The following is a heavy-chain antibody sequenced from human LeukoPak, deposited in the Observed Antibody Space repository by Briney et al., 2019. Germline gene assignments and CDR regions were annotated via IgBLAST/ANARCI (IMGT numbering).Heavy chain of an antibody. J-gene: IGHJ4*02. D-gene: IGHD4-11*01. CDR3: ARDVSYSGVFDY. V-gene: IGHV3-30*04. CDR1: GFTFSSYA. CDR2: ISYDGSNK. Sequence: GGSLRLSCAASGFTFSSYAMHWVRQAPGKGLEWVAVISYDGSNKYYADSVKGRFTISRDNSKNTLYLQMNSLRAEDTAVYYCARDVSYSGVFDYWGQGTLVTVSS.